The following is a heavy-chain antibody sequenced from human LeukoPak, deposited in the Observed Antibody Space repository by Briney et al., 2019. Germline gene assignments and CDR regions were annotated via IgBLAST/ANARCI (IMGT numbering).Heavy chain of an antibody. Sequence: GSLRLSCAASGFTFSSYAMSWIRQPPGKGLEWIGEINHSGSTNYNPSLKSRVTISVDTSKNQFSLKLSSVTAADTAVYYCARGATYYYGSGSKRNWFDPWGQGTLVTVSS. CDR2: INHSGST. D-gene: IGHD3-10*01. CDR1: GFTFSSYA. CDR3: ARGATYYYGSGSKRNWFDP. J-gene: IGHJ5*02. V-gene: IGHV4-34*01.